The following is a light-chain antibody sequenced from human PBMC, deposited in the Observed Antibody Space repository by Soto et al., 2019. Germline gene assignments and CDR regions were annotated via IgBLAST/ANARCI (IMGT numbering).Light chain of an antibody. CDR3: QKYDSAPRT. CDR1: QGISNY. Sequence: DIQMTQSPSSLSASVGDRVTITCRASQGISNYLAWFQQKPGKVPKLLIYTASTLRSGVPSRFSDSGSGTDFTLTISSLQPEDVATYYCQKYDSAPRTFGQGTKVEIK. CDR2: TAS. J-gene: IGKJ1*01. V-gene: IGKV1-27*01.